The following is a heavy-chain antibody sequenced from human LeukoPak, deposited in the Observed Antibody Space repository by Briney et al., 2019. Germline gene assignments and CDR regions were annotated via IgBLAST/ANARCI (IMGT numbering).Heavy chain of an antibody. CDR1: GGSFSGYY. J-gene: IGHJ6*04. Sequence: SETLSLTCAVYGGSFSGYYWSWIRQPPGKGLEWIGEINHSGSTNYNPSLKSRVTISVDTSKNQSSLKLSSVTAADTAVYYCARGYCSGGSCYRSYYYYGMDVWGKGTTVTVSS. CDR3: ARGYCSGGSCYRSYYYYGMDV. D-gene: IGHD2-15*01. CDR2: INHSGST. V-gene: IGHV4-34*01.